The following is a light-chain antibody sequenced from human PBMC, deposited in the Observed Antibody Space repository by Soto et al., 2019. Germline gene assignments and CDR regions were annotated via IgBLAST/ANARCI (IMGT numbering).Light chain of an antibody. CDR3: QNYNSAPYT. V-gene: IGKV1-27*01. Sequence: DTQMTQSPSSLSASIGDRVTITCRASQGISNSVAWYQQKPGKVPNLLIYAASTSPSGVPSRFSGTGSETDFALTSSRLQHEDVATYYCQNYNSAPYTFGPGTKVDIK. CDR1: QGISNS. J-gene: IGKJ3*01. CDR2: AAS.